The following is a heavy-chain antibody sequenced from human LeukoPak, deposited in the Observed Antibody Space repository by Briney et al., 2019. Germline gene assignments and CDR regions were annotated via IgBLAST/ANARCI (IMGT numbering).Heavy chain of an antibody. J-gene: IGHJ6*02. CDR1: GYTFTGYY. CDR2: INPNSGGT. CDR3: ARDGGISSSWYNAAPINYYYGMDV. D-gene: IGHD6-13*01. Sequence: GASVKVSCKASGYTFTGYYMHWVRQAPGQGLEWMGWINPNSGGTNYAQKLQGRVTMTRDTSISTAYMELSRLRSDDTAVYYCARDGGISSSWYNAAPINYYYGMDVWGQGTTVTVSS. V-gene: IGHV1-2*02.